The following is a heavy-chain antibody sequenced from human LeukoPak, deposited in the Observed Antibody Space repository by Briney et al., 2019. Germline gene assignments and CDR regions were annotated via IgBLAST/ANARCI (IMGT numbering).Heavy chain of an antibody. Sequence: SVKVSCKASGGTFSSYAISWVRQAPGQGLEWMGRIIPIFGTANYAQKFQGGVTITTDKSTSTAYMELSSLRSEDTAVYYCARVVTDSSSWSSPVPAEYFQHWGQGTLVTVSS. V-gene: IGHV1-69*05. CDR2: IIPIFGTA. J-gene: IGHJ1*01. CDR1: GGTFSSYA. CDR3: ARVVTDSSSWSSPVPAEYFQH. D-gene: IGHD6-13*01.